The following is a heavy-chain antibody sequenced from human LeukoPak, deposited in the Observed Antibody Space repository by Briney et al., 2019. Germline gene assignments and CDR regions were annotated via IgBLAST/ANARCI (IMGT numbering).Heavy chain of an antibody. CDR1: GFSLTTSGVG. D-gene: IGHD3-22*01. CDR2: IYWDDDK. CDR3: AHSRYYYHSSGYDYEY. V-gene: IGHV2-5*02. J-gene: IGHJ4*02. Sequence: ESGPTLVNPTQSLSMTCTFSGFSLTTSGVGVGWIRQPPGKALEWLAVIYWDDDKRYSPSLKSRLTITKDTSKNQVVLTMTNMDPVQTATYCCAHSRYYYHSSGYDYEYWGQGTLVTVSS.